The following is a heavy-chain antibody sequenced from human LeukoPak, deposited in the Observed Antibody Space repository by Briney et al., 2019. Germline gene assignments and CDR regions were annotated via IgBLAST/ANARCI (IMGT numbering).Heavy chain of an antibody. CDR1: GFTFNTYV. D-gene: IGHD2-21*01. Sequence: GGSLRLSCAASGFTFNTYVMNWVRQAPGKGLEWVSAISDGGATTYYADSVKGRFTISRDNSKNTLYLQMDSLRGEDTAVYYCAKDFRIGYSAHFDYWGQGALVTVSS. V-gene: IGHV3-23*01. J-gene: IGHJ4*02. CDR3: AKDFRIGYSAHFDY. CDR2: ISDGGATT.